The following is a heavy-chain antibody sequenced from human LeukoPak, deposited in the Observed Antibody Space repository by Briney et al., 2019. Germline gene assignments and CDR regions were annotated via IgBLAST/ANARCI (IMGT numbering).Heavy chain of an antibody. J-gene: IGHJ4*02. CDR1: GFTFSSYS. CDR3: ARDVEGDIVVVPAATGDY. CDR2: ISSSSSTI. V-gene: IGHV3-48*01. Sequence: PGGSLTLSCAASGFTFSSYSMNWVRQAPGKGLEWVSYISSSSSTIYYADSVKGRFTISRDNAKNSLYLQMNSLRAEDTAVYYCARDVEGDIVVVPAATGDYWGQGTLVTVSS. D-gene: IGHD2-2*01.